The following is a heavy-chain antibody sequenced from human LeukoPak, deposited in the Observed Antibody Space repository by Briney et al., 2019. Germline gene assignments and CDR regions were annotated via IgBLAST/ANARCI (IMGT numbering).Heavy chain of an antibody. D-gene: IGHD6-13*01. CDR1: GFTFSSYA. Sequence: GGSLRLSRAASGFTFSSYAMSWVRQAPGKGLEWVSAISGSGGSTYYADSVKGRFTISRDNSKNTLYLQMNSLRAEDTAVYYCAKVSSSWTSGYFDYWGQGTLVTVPS. J-gene: IGHJ4*02. CDR3: AKVSSSWTSGYFDY. CDR2: ISGSGGST. V-gene: IGHV3-23*01.